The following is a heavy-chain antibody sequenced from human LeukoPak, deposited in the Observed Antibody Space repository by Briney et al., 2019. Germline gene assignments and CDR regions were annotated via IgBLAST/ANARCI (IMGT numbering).Heavy chain of an antibody. V-gene: IGHV4-39*01. J-gene: IGHJ4*02. CDR1: GGAISSDNFY. CDR3: ARLSDF. CDR2: INYSGTT. Sequence: PSETLSLTCTVSGGAISSDNFYWGWIRQPPGKGLEWIASINYSGTTYYNPSLNSRATISVDTSKTHFSLRLSSITAADTAVYYCARLSDFWGQGILVTVPS.